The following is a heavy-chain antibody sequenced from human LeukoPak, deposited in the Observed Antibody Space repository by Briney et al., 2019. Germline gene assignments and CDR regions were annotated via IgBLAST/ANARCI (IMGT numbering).Heavy chain of an antibody. Sequence: GGSLRLSCAASGFTVSNDYVTWVRQAPGKGLEWVSVIYSGGGTYYTDSVKGRFTISRDKSRNTLYLQMDSLRAEDTAVYYCARAGLSVAGTRSFDFWGQGTLVTVSS. CDR2: IYSGGGT. D-gene: IGHD6-19*01. CDR1: GFTVSNDY. J-gene: IGHJ4*02. V-gene: IGHV3-53*01. CDR3: ARAGLSVAGTRSFDF.